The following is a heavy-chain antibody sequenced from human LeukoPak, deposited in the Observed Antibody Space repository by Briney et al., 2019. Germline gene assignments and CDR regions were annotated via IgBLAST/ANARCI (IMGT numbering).Heavy chain of an antibody. CDR1: GGTFSSYA. J-gene: IGHJ4*02. V-gene: IGHV1-69*05. Sequence: SVKVSCKASGGTFSSYAISWVRQAPGQGLEWMGGIIPIFGTANYAQKFQGRVTITTDESTSTAYMELSSLRSEDTAVYYCAILGYCSSTSCTPVDYYDSSGYYYPFDYWGQGTLVTVSS. CDR3: AILGYCSSTSCTPVDYYDSSGYYYPFDY. D-gene: IGHD3-22*01. CDR2: IIPIFGTA.